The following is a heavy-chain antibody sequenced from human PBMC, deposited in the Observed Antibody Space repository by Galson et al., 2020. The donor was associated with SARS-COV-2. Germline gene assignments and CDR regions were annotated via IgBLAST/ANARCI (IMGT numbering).Heavy chain of an antibody. V-gene: IGHV3-9*01. CDR3: AKDREGVAARFKVFEN. CDR1: GFTFDDYA. J-gene: IGHJ4*02. Sequence: SLKISCAASGFTFDDYAMHWVRQAPGKGLEWVSGISWNSGSIEYAASVKGRFTISRDNAKNSLYLQMNSLKTEDTALYYCAKDREGVAARFKVFENWGQGTLVTVSS. D-gene: IGHD6-6*01. CDR2: ISWNSGSI.